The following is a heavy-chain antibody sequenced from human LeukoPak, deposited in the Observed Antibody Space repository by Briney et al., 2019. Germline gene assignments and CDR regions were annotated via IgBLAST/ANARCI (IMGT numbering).Heavy chain of an antibody. J-gene: IGHJ4*02. D-gene: IGHD6-19*01. Sequence: GRSLRLSCVASGFTFSSYGMQWVRQAPGKGLEWVALISYDGSNRNYADSVKGRFTISRDNSKNTLYLQMNSLRAEDTAVHYCAKDHGSGWFPDYWGQGTLVTVSS. CDR1: GFTFSSYG. CDR2: ISYDGSNR. CDR3: AKDHGSGWFPDY. V-gene: IGHV3-30*18.